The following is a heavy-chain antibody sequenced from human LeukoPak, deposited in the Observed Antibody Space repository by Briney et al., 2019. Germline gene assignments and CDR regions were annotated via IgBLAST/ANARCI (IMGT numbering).Heavy chain of an antibody. Sequence: ASVKVSCKASGYTFTSYAMHWVRQAPGQRLEWMGWINAGNGNTKYSQKFQGRVTITRDTSASTAYMELSSLRSEDTAVYYCARAIYCSGGSCSHFDYWGQGTLVTVSS. J-gene: IGHJ4*02. CDR2: INAGNGNT. D-gene: IGHD2-15*01. CDR1: GYTFTSYA. V-gene: IGHV1-3*01. CDR3: ARAIYCSGGSCSHFDY.